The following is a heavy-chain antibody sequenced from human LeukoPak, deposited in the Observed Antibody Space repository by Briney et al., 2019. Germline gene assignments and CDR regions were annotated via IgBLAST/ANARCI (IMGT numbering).Heavy chain of an antibody. CDR1: GGSISNSY. CDR2: IYYSGTT. D-gene: IGHD3-9*01. J-gene: IGHJ5*02. Sequence: SETLSLTCNVSGGSISNSYWSWIRQPPGKGLELIGYIYYSGTTNYNPSLKSRVTISVDTSKNQFSLKVNSVTAADTAVYYCARTTPTYYDILTGYYGKFDPWGQGTPVTVS. V-gene: IGHV4-59*01. CDR3: ARTTPTYYDILTGYYGKFDP.